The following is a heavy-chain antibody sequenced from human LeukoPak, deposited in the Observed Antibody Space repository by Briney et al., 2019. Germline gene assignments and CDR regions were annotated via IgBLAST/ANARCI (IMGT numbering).Heavy chain of an antibody. Sequence: GGSLRLSCAASGFTFSAYYMTWSRQVPGKGLEWVSFISRSGISIYYADSVKGRFTISKDNAKNLLYLQMNSLGAEDTAVYYCERIGVEMSTVLLDYWGQGILVTVSS. V-gene: IGHV3-11*01. J-gene: IGHJ4*02. CDR1: GFTFSAYY. CDR2: ISRSGISI. CDR3: ERIGVEMSTVLLDY. D-gene: IGHD5-24*01.